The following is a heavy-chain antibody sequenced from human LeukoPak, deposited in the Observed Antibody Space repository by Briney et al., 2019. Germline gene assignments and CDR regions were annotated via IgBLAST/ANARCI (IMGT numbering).Heavy chain of an antibody. V-gene: IGHV3-23*01. Sequence: GGSLRLSCAASGFTFSSSAMSWVRQAPGKGLEWVSAISNNGGYTYYADSVKGRFTISRDNSKNTLYLQMNSLRAEDTAVYYCAKELEYYFDYWGQGTLVTVSS. CDR2: ISNNGGYT. J-gene: IGHJ4*02. CDR1: GFTFSSSA. D-gene: IGHD3-3*01. CDR3: AKELEYYFDY.